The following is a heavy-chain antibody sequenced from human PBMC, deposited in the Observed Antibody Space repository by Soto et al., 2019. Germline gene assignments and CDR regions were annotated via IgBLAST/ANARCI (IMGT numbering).Heavy chain of an antibody. CDR2: IWYDGSNK. V-gene: IGHV3-33*01. D-gene: IGHD3-3*01. CDR1: GFTFSSYG. CDR3: ARDGVSGFPDY. Sequence: PGGSLRLSCAASGFTFSSYGMHWVRQVPGKGLEWVAVIWYDGSNKYYADSVKGRFTISRDNSKNTLYLQMNSLRAEDTAVYYCARDGVSGFPDYWGQGTLVTVSS. J-gene: IGHJ4*02.